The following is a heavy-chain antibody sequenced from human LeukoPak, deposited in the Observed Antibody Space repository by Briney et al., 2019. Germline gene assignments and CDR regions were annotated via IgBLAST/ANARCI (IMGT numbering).Heavy chain of an antibody. Sequence: GGSLRLSCAASGFTFSSYAMSWVRQAPGKGLEWVSAISGSGGSTYYADSVKGRFTISRDNSKNTLYLQMNSLRAEDTAVYYCAKDPRRGIVVAVAATRPPDYWGQGTLVTVSS. V-gene: IGHV3-23*01. J-gene: IGHJ4*02. CDR3: AKDPRRGIVVAVAATRPPDY. D-gene: IGHD2-15*01. CDR1: GFTFSSYA. CDR2: ISGSGGST.